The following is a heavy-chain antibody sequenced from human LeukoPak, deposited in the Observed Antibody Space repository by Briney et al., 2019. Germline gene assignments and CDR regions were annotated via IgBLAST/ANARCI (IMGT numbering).Heavy chain of an antibody. CDR2: FDPEDGET. V-gene: IGHV1-24*01. D-gene: IGHD6-13*01. CDR1: GYTLSELS. Sequence: GASVKVSCKVSGYTLSELSMHWVRQAPGKGLEWMGGFDPEDGETIYAQKFQGRVTMTEDTSTDTAYMELSSLRSEDTAVYYCATGKNIAAAADLFPIFDYWGQGTLVTVSS. J-gene: IGHJ4*02. CDR3: ATGKNIAAAADLFPIFDY.